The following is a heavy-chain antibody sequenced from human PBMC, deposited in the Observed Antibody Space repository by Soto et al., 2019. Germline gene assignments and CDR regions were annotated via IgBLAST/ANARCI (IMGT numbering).Heavy chain of an antibody. Sequence: ASVKVSCKASGYTFTSYDINWVGQATGQGREWMGWMNPNSGNTGYAQKFQGRVTMTRNTSISTAYMELSSLRSEDTAVYYCAREGACGGDCYRGYYYYGMDVWGQGTTVTVSS. V-gene: IGHV1-8*01. D-gene: IGHD2-21*02. CDR3: AREGACGGDCYRGYYYYGMDV. CDR2: MNPNSGNT. J-gene: IGHJ6*02. CDR1: GYTFTSYD.